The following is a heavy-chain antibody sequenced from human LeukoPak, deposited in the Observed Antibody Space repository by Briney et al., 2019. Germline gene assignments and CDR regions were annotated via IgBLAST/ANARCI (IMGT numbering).Heavy chain of an antibody. CDR1: GFTLSSYS. CDR2: ISSSSSTI. Sequence: GGSLSLSCAASGFTLSSYSMNWVRQAPGKGLEWISYISSSSSTIYYAASVKGRFTISRYNAKNSLYLQMNSLRAEDTAVYYCARYYYDSSGCYYDYYYYYMDVWGKGTTVTVSS. CDR3: ARYYYDSSGCYYDYYYYYMDV. J-gene: IGHJ6*03. D-gene: IGHD3-22*01. V-gene: IGHV3-48*01.